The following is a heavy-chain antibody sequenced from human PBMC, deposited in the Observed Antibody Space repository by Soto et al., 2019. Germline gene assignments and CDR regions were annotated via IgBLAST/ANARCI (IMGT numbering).Heavy chain of an antibody. Sequence: QLQLQESGPGLVKPSETLSLTCTVSGGSISSSSYYWGWIRQPPGKGLEWIGSIYYSGSTYYNPSLKRRATISVDTSKNQFSLKLSSVTAADTAVYYCARQMGIAAAGTIWFDPWGQGTLVTVSS. J-gene: IGHJ5*02. CDR1: GGSISSSSYY. CDR2: IYYSGST. CDR3: ARQMGIAAAGTIWFDP. V-gene: IGHV4-39*01. D-gene: IGHD6-13*01.